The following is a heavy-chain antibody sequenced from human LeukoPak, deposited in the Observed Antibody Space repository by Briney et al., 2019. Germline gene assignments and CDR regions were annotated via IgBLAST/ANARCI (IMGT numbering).Heavy chain of an antibody. J-gene: IGHJ3*02. Sequence: SETLSLTCTVSGGSISSSSYYWGWIRQPPGKGLEWIGSIYYSGSTYYNPSLKSRVTISVDTSKNQFSLKLSSVTAADTAVYYCARDPPYYYDPTHDAFDIWGQGTMVTVSS. CDR3: ARDPPYYYDPTHDAFDI. D-gene: IGHD3-22*01. CDR1: GGSISSSSYY. CDR2: IYYSGST. V-gene: IGHV4-39*07.